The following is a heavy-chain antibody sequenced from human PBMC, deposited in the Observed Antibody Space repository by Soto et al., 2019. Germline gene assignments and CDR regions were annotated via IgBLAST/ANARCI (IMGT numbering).Heavy chain of an antibody. CDR2: ISVSVGST. J-gene: IGHJ4*02. V-gene: IGHV3-23*01. Sequence: GGSLRLSCGVSGFPFGPSIMSWVRLAPGKGLEWVSTISVSVGSTYYADSVQGRFTVSSDISDNTLFLQMTSLTAEDTAVYFCAKRDVPDRSSNAFFYDHCGRGLLVTVYS. CDR3: AKRDVPDRSSNAFFYDH. D-gene: IGHD2-2*01. CDR1: GFPFGPSI.